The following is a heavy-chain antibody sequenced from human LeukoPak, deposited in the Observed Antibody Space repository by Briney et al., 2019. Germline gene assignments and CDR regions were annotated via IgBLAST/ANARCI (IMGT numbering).Heavy chain of an antibody. Sequence: SETLSLTCTVSGGSISSYYWSWIRQPPGKGLEWIGHIYYSGSTNYNPSLKSRVTISVDTSKNQFSLKLSSVTAADTAVYYCARLRYFDWLLQYWYFDLWGRGTLVTVSS. J-gene: IGHJ2*01. CDR1: GGSISSYY. D-gene: IGHD3-9*01. CDR2: IYYSGST. V-gene: IGHV4-59*08. CDR3: ARLRYFDWLLQYWYFDL.